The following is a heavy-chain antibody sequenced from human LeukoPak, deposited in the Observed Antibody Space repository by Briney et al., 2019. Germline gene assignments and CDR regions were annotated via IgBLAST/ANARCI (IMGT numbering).Heavy chain of an antibody. CDR2: ISYDGSNK. V-gene: IGHV3-30-3*01. Sequence: GGSLRLSCAASGFTFDDYAMHWVRRAPGKGLEWVAVISYDGSNKYYADSVKGRFTISRDNSKNTLYLQMNSLRAEDTAVYYCARKYYYDSSGYNYYYGMDVWGQGTTVTVSS. D-gene: IGHD3-22*01. CDR1: GFTFDDYA. J-gene: IGHJ6*02. CDR3: ARKYYYDSSGYNYYYGMDV.